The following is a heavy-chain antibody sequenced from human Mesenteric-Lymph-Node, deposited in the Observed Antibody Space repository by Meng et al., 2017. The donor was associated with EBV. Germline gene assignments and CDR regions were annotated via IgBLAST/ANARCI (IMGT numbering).Heavy chain of an antibody. CDR3: VRSLAGFGAVFWFDH. J-gene: IGHJ5*02. D-gene: IGHD3-16*01. V-gene: IGHV4-39*07. Sequence: RPQSLPHLCTFSGGSISRIAYYLGWLRQPPEKGLEWIGNIYQGGSTYYSPSLKSRVTMSVDKSNNQFSLKLKSLTAADTAVYFCVRSLAGFGAVFWFDHWGLGTLVTVSS. CDR2: IYQGGST. CDR1: GGSISRIAYY.